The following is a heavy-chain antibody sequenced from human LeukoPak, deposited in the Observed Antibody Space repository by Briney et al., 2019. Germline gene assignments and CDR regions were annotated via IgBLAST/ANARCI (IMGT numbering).Heavy chain of an antibody. J-gene: IGHJ5*02. CDR1: GFIFRNYW. D-gene: IGHD3-16*02. V-gene: IGHV3-7*01. Sequence: GGSLRLSCAASGFIFRNYWMSWVRQAPGKGLEWVANIKEDGSEKYYVESVKGRFTISRDNAKNSLYLQMSSLRAEDTAVYYCARGVIIRGRLDPWGQGTLVSVSS. CDR3: ARGVIIRGRLDP. CDR2: IKEDGSEK.